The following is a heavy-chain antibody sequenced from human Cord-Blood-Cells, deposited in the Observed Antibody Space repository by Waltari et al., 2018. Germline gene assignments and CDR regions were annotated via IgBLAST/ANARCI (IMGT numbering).Heavy chain of an antibody. CDR2: ISYDGSNK. CDR3: AREYYSSSWFRAYYYGMDV. Sequence: QVQLVESGGGVVQPGRSLRLSCAASGFTLSSYAMPWLGQAPGKGLEWVAVISYDGSNKYYADSVKGRFTISRDNSKNTLYLQMNSLRAEDTAVYYCAREYYSSSWFRAYYYGMDVWGQGTTVTVSS. V-gene: IGHV3-30*04. J-gene: IGHJ6*02. CDR1: GFTLSSYA. D-gene: IGHD6-13*01.